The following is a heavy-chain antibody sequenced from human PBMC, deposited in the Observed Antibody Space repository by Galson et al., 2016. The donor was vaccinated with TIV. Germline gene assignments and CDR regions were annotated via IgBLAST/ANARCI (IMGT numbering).Heavy chain of an antibody. CDR2: IYPSGAS. CDR3: ATSTMPNLGDC. J-gene: IGHJ4*02. V-gene: IGHV3-53*05. D-gene: IGHD7-27*01. CDR1: GLLVSDSY. Sequence: SLRLSCAASGLLVSDSYMSWVRQPPGEGLEWVSIIYPSGASYYPESTESVKGRFTISRDNSKNTVFLQINSLRVEDTAVYYCATSTMPNLGDCWGQGTLVTVST.